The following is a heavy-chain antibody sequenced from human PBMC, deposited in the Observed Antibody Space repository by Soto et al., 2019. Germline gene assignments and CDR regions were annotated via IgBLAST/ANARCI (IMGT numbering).Heavy chain of an antibody. J-gene: IGHJ6*02. D-gene: IGHD5-12*01. CDR2: IIPIFGTA. V-gene: IGHV1-69*01. CDR3: AGEQTTVDIVATSDYYYYYGMDV. CDR1: GGTFSSYA. Sequence: QVQLVQTGAEVKQPGSSVKVSCKASGGTFSSYAISWVRQAPGQGLEWMGGIIPIFGTANYAQKFQGRVTITADESTSTAYMGLTSLRSEDTAVYYCAGEQTTVDIVATSDYYYYYGMDVWGQGTTVTVSS.